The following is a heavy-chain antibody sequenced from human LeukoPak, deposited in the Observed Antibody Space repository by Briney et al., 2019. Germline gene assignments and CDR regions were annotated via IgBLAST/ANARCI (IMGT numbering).Heavy chain of an antibody. CDR3: AKYGGGYYFDY. CDR2: IKRDGNEK. Sequence: GGALSLSCAASGFSFSGYWMSWVRQAPGKGLEWVANIKRDGNEKYYVDSVKGRFTISRDNAKNSLYLQMNSLRADDTAIYYCAKYGGGYYFDYWGQGTLVTVSS. CDR1: GFSFSGYW. V-gene: IGHV3-7*01. J-gene: IGHJ4*02. D-gene: IGHD1-26*01.